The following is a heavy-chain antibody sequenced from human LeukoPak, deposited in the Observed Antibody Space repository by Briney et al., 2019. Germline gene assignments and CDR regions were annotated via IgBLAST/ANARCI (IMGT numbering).Heavy chain of an antibody. CDR2: ISGNNGNT. CDR3: ARPNIAAAASFDY. D-gene: IGHD6-13*01. J-gene: IGHJ4*02. V-gene: IGHV1-18*01. Sequence: GSVKVSCKASGYTFTSYGISWVQQAPGQGLEWMGWISGNNGNTNYAQKLQGRVTMTTDTSTSTAYMELRSLRSDDTAVYYCARPNIAAAASFDYWGQGTLVIVSS. CDR1: GYTFTSYG.